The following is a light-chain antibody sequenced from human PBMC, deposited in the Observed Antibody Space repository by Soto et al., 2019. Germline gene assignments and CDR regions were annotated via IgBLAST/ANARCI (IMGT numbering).Light chain of an antibody. CDR3: QQSYSTPRT. CDR2: AAS. V-gene: IGKV1-39*01. CDR1: QSISNY. J-gene: IGKJ1*01. Sequence: DIQMTQSPSSLSASVGGRVTITCRASQSISNYLNWYQQKPGKAPKLLMYAASSLQSGVPSRFGGSGSGTDFTLTISSLQPEDFATYYCQQSYSTPRTFVQGTKVEIK.